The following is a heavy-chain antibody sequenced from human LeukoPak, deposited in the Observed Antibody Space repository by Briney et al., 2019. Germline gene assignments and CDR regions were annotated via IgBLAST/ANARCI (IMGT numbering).Heavy chain of an antibody. Sequence: GASVKVSCKASGYTFTSYYIHWVRQAPGQGLEWMGIINPGGGSTSYAQKFQGRVTMTRDTSTSTVYMELSSLRSEDTAVYHCARDREWGPEDYYDGWGQGTLVTVSS. CDR1: GYTFTSYY. D-gene: IGHD3-22*01. V-gene: IGHV1-46*01. J-gene: IGHJ4*02. CDR2: INPGGGST. CDR3: ARDREWGPEDYYDG.